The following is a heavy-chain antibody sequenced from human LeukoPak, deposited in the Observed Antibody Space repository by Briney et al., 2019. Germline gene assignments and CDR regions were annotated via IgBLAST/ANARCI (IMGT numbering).Heavy chain of an antibody. D-gene: IGHD1-7*01. CDR3: AHVGTMTGLYLGS. V-gene: IGHV3-15*01. CDR1: GLNYNDAW. Sequence: GGSLRLSCAVFGLNYNDAWMSWVRQAPGKGLEWVGRIKSKRGGETTDYAAPVKGRFIISRDDSRNTLYLQMDSLQSDDTAVYCCAHVGTMTGLYLGSWGQGTLVTVSS. CDR2: IKSKRGGETT. J-gene: IGHJ4*02.